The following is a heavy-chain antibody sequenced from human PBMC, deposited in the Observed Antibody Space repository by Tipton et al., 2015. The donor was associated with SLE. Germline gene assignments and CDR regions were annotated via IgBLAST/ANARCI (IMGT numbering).Heavy chain of an antibody. V-gene: IGHV4-59*01. CDR1: GGSISSYY. CDR3: ARVGFPGMATTPQCHFDL. CDR2: IYYSGST. Sequence: TLSLTCTVSGGSISSYYWSWIRQPPGKGLEWIAYIYYSGSTNYNPSFKSRVTISADTPHNQFSLQLSSVPAADPAVYYCARVGFPGMATTPQCHFDLWGRGTLVTVSS. D-gene: IGHD5-24*01. J-gene: IGHJ2*01.